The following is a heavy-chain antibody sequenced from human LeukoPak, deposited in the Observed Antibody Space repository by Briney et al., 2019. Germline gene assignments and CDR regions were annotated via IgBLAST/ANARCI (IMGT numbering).Heavy chain of an antibody. J-gene: IGHJ4*02. CDR2: ISYDGSNK. D-gene: IGHD1-26*01. CDR3: AREYIVGAGGDY. V-gene: IGHV3-30*03. Sequence: GGSLRLSCAASGFTFSSYGMHWVRQAPGKGLEWVAVISYDGSNKYYADSVKGRFTISRDNSKNTLYLQMNSLRAEDTAVYYCAREYIVGAGGDYWGQGTLVTVSS. CDR1: GFTFSSYG.